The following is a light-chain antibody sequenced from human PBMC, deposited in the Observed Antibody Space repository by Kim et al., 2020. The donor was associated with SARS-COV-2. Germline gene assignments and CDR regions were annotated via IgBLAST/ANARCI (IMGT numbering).Light chain of an antibody. CDR2: ANT. Sequence: QGVTISCTGSSSNIGAYYDVHWYQQLPGTAPKLLIHANTNRPSGVPDRFSGSKSDTSASLDITGLQAEDEAVYYCQSYDRSLSGSVFGGGTKVTVL. J-gene: IGLJ3*02. V-gene: IGLV1-40*01. CDR3: QSYDRSLSGSV. CDR1: SSNIGAYYD.